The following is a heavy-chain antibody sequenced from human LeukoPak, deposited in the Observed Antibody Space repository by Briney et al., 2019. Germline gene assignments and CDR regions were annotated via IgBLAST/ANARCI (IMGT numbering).Heavy chain of an antibody. CDR3: AKDGGLWVSAHWGDS. V-gene: IGHV3-23*01. D-gene: IGHD7-27*01. J-gene: IGHJ4*02. CDR2: ITTSDGNT. Sequence: GGSLRLSCAASGFTFSSYTMSWVRQAPGKGLEWVSTITTSDGNTYYADSVKGRFTVSRDNSKNTLYLQMNSLRAEDTAVYYCAKDGGLWVSAHWGDSWGQGTLVTVSS. CDR1: GFTFSSYT.